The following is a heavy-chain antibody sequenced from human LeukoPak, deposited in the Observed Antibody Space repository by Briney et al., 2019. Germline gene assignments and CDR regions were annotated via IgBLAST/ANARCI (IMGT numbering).Heavy chain of an antibody. J-gene: IGHJ3*02. CDR2: INPSGGST. D-gene: IGHD3-22*01. CDR3: ASIKYYYDSSTRDAFYI. Sequence: ASVKVSCKASGYTFTSYYMHWVRQAPGQGLEWMGIINPSGGSTSYAQKFQGRVTMTRDTSTSTVYMELSSLRSEDTAVYYCASIKYYYDSSTRDAFYIWGQGTMVNVSS. V-gene: IGHV1-46*01. CDR1: GYTFTSYY.